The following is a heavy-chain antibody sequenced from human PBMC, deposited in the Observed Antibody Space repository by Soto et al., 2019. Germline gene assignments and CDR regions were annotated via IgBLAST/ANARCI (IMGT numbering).Heavy chain of an antibody. D-gene: IGHD6-19*01. Sequence: GGSLRLSCAASGFTFSSYAMSWVRQAPGKGLEWVSGISGSGDSTYYADSVKGRFTISRDNSKNTLYLHMNSLRAEDTAVYYCAKGVPGIAVAGTGYFQHWGQGT. CDR3: AKGVPGIAVAGTGYFQH. J-gene: IGHJ1*01. CDR2: ISGSGDST. V-gene: IGHV3-23*01. CDR1: GFTFSSYA.